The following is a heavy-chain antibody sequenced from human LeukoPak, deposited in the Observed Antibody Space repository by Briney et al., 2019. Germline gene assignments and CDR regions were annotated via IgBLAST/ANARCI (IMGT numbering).Heavy chain of an antibody. Sequence: PGGSLRLSCAASGFSFSSYWMHWVRQAPGKGLVWVSRINSDGSATVDADSVKGRFTISRDNAKNTLYLQMNSLRAEDTAVYYCARDLHYYVAMDVWGQGTTVTVSS. J-gene: IGHJ6*02. CDR1: GFSFSSYW. CDR3: ARDLHYYVAMDV. D-gene: IGHD3-10*02. V-gene: IGHV3-74*01. CDR2: INSDGSAT.